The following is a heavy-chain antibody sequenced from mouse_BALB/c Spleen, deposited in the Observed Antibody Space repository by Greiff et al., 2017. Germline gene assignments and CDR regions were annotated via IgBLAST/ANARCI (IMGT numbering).Heavy chain of an antibody. Sequence: VQLQQPGAELVRPGASVKLSCKASGYTFTSYWINWVKQRPGQGLEWIGNIYPSDSYTNYNQKFKDKATLTVDKSSSTAYMQLSSPTSEDSAVYYCTREGYDYLYFDYWGQGTTLTVSS. J-gene: IGHJ2*01. V-gene: IGHV1-69*02. D-gene: IGHD2-4*01. CDR1: GYTFTSYW. CDR3: TREGYDYLYFDY. CDR2: IYPSDSYT.